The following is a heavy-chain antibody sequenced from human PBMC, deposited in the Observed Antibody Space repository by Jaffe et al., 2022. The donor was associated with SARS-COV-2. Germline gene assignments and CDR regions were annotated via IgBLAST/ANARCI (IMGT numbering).Heavy chain of an antibody. V-gene: IGHV4-34*01. Sequence: QVQLQQWGAGLLKPSETLSLTCAVYGGSFSGYYWSWIRQPPGKGLEWIGEINHSGSTNYNPSLKSRVTISVDTSKNQFSLKLSSVTAADTAVYYCVTGYSSSGGAGMDVWGQGTTVTVSS. D-gene: IGHD6-13*01. CDR3: VTGYSSSGGAGMDV. CDR1: GGSFSGYY. CDR2: INHSGST. J-gene: IGHJ6*02.